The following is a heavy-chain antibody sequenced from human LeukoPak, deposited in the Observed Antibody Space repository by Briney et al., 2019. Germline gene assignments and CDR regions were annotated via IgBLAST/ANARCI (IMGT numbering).Heavy chain of an antibody. CDR2: IYTSGST. V-gene: IGHV4-61*02. Sequence: SETLSLTCTVSGGSISSGSYYWSWIRQPAGKGLEWIGRIYTSGSTNYNPSLKSRVTISVDTSKNQLSLKLSSVTAADTAVYYCASTFLAYCGGDCYSEPWYFDLWGRGTLVTVSS. CDR3: ASTFLAYCGGDCYSEPWYFDL. J-gene: IGHJ2*01. CDR1: GGSISSGSYY. D-gene: IGHD2-21*02.